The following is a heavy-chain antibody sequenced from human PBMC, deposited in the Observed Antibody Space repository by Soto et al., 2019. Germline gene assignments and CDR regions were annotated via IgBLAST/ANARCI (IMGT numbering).Heavy chain of an antibody. J-gene: IGHJ4*02. Sequence: ASVEVSCKXSGYTFTSYGIRWVRQAPGQGLEWMGWISAYNGNTNYAQKLQGRVTMTTDTSTSTAYMELRSLRSDDTAVYYCARDLGYCSGGSCSRRDYWGQGTLVTVSS. CDR2: ISAYNGNT. CDR3: ARDLGYCSGGSCSRRDY. V-gene: IGHV1-18*01. D-gene: IGHD2-15*01. CDR1: GYTFTSYG.